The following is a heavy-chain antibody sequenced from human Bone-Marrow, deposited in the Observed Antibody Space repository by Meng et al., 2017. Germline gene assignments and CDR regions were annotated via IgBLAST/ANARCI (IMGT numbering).Heavy chain of an antibody. V-gene: IGHV4-31*03. CDR1: GGSINSAGYY. Sequence: VQLQASGPGLVKPTQSLSLTCSVSGGSINSAGYYWSWIRQHPGKGLEYIGYIYYSGSTYYNPSLKSRVIISVDTSKNQFSLRLNSVTAADTAVYYCASLYGDSSVWYLDLWGRGTLVTVSS. J-gene: IGHJ2*01. D-gene: IGHD4-17*01. CDR2: IYYSGST. CDR3: ASLYGDSSVWYLDL.